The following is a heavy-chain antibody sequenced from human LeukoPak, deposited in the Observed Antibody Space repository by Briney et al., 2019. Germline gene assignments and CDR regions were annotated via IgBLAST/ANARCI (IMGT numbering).Heavy chain of an antibody. V-gene: IGHV3-7*04. J-gene: IGHJ4*02. Sequence: GGSLRLSCAASGFTFSSFWMSWVRQAPGKGLEWVANIKEDGSEKYHVDSVKGRFTISRDNAKSSLYLQVNSLRAEDTAAYYCATELGGGYSYWGQGTLVTVSS. D-gene: IGHD1-26*01. CDR1: GFTFSSFW. CDR2: IKEDGSEK. CDR3: ATELGGGYSY.